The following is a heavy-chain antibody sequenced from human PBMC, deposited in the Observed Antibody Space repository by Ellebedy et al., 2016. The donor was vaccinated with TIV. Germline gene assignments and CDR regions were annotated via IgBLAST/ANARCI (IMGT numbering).Heavy chain of an antibody. CDR2: IGGTGGTT. CDR3: ARDKANRYLDH. J-gene: IGHJ4*02. Sequence: GESLKISCAASGISLRSYAMSWVRQAPGKGLEWVSTIGGTGGTTYYRESVKGRSTISRDNSQNTVDLHMSSLRSEDTAVYYCARDKANRYLDHWGQGTLVTVSS. V-gene: IGHV3-23*01. CDR1: GISLRSYA. D-gene: IGHD1-14*01.